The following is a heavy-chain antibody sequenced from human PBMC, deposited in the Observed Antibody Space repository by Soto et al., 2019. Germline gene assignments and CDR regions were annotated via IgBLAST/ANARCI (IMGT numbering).Heavy chain of an antibody. D-gene: IGHD3-10*01. J-gene: IGHJ6*02. V-gene: IGHV4-59*12. CDR3: ARVLLWFGELSGGMDV. CDR1: GDSINSYH. Sequence: SETLSLTCTVSGDSINSYHWSWIRQPPGKGLEWIGYIYYSGSTNYNPSLKSRVTISVDRSKNQFSLKLSSVTAADTAVYYCARVLLWFGELSGGMDVWGQGTTVTVSS. CDR2: IYYSGST.